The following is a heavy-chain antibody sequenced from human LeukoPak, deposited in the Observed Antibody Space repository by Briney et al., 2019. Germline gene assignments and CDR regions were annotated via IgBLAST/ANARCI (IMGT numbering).Heavy chain of an antibody. Sequence: SETLSLTCSVSGGSISDSIVSHAWGWIRQPPGKGLEWIGYIYFNGRTNYSPSLKSRVTLSVDASKNQFSMKLISVTAADTAVYYCARTARSRDWFDPWGQGSLVTVSS. CDR3: ARTARSRDWFDP. CDR2: IYFNGRT. J-gene: IGHJ5*02. CDR1: GGSISDSIVSHA. V-gene: IGHV4-61*05. D-gene: IGHD2-21*02.